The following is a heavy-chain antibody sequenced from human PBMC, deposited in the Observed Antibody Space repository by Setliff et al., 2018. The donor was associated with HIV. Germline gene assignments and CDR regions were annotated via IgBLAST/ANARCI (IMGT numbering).Heavy chain of an antibody. J-gene: IGHJ5*01. Sequence: SETLSLTCSVSGASLQSYYWSWIRQPAGKGLQWIGRIYYVGWSKYNPSLEDRVTMSVDTSNNQFSLSLNSVTAADTAVYFCARGGAVSADFDSWGQGTLVTVSS. CDR1: GASLQSYY. D-gene: IGHD3-16*01. CDR3: ARGGAVSADFDS. CDR2: IYYVGWS. V-gene: IGHV4-4*07.